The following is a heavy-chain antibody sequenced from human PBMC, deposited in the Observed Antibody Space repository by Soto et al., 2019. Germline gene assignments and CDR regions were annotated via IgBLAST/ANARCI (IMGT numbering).Heavy chain of an antibody. D-gene: IGHD1-1*01. CDR2: ITSSSSYI. CDR3: TGGQDNLAVNFDY. V-gene: IGHV3-11*03. Sequence: GGSLRLSCAASGSSFRDYYMSWIRQSPGKGLEWLSYITSSSSYIHYADSVKGRFTISRDNAKNSLYLQMNSLRAEDTAVYYCTGGQDNLAVNFDYWGQGTPVTVSS. J-gene: IGHJ4*02. CDR1: GSSFRDYY.